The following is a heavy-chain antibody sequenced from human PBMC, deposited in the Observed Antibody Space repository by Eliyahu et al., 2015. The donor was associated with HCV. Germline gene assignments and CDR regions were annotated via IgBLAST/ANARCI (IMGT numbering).Heavy chain of an antibody. Sequence: QVQLQQWGAGQLKPSETLSLTCAVHGGSFSGYYWSWIRQSPGKGLEWIGGINDRGFTKYNPSLKSRVTMSVDASKNEFSLSLTSVTAADTAVYYCARLYLLYFGSGSYDFRFDPWGQGTLVAVSS. CDR2: INDRGFT. V-gene: IGHV4-34*01. CDR3: ARLYLLYFGSGSYDFRFDP. CDR1: GGSFSGYY. J-gene: IGHJ5*02. D-gene: IGHD3-10*01.